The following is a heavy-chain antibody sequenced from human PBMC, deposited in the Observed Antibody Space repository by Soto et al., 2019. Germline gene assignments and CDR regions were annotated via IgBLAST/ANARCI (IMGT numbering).Heavy chain of an antibody. CDR2: IKSKTDGGTT. CDR3: TAVSTAMVSRYYYYGMDV. J-gene: IGHJ6*02. Sequence: PGGAPRLSCAASGFPFRKVRMKWGRPGPGKGLEWVGRIKSKTDGGTTDYAAPVKGRFTISRDDSKNTLYLQMNSLKTEDTAVYYCTAVSTAMVSRYYYYGMDVWGQGTTVTVSS. D-gene: IGHD5-18*01. V-gene: IGHV3-15*07. CDR1: GFPFRKVR.